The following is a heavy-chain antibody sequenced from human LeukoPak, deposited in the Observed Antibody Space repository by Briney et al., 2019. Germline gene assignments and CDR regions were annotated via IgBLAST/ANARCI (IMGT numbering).Heavy chain of an antibody. CDR1: GYTFTASY. Sequence: GASVKVSRKTSGYTFTASYIHWVRQAPGQGLEWMGGINPYNGATIYAQKFQGRVTMTKDTSISTAYMELSRLKSDDTAVYYCASPHLLADDTFYVWGRGTMITVSP. V-gene: IGHV1-2*02. CDR2: INPYNGAT. D-gene: IGHD2-15*01. CDR3: ASPHLLADDTFYV. J-gene: IGHJ3*01.